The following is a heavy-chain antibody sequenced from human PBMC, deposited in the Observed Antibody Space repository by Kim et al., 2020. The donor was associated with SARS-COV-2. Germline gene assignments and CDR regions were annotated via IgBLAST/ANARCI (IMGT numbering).Heavy chain of an antibody. J-gene: IGHJ6*02. D-gene: IGHD3-3*01. CDR3: ARDGRDFWSGYYTAYYYYGMDV. V-gene: IGHV3-48*02. Sequence: GGSLRLSCAASGFTFSSYSMNWVRQAPGKGLEWVSYISSSSSTIYYADSVKGRFTISRDNAKNSLYLQMNSLRDEDTAVYYCARDGRDFWSGYYTAYYYYGMDVWGQGTTVTVSS. CDR1: GFTFSSYS. CDR2: ISSSSSTI.